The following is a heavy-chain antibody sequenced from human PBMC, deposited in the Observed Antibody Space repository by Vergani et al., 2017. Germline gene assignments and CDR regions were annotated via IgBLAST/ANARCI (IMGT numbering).Heavy chain of an antibody. J-gene: IGHJ6*03. CDR2: IKQDGGEK. V-gene: IGHV3-7*01. Sequence: EVQLVESGGGLVQPGGSLRLSCAASGFTFSSYWMTWVRQAPGKGLEWVANIKQDGGEKYYVDSVKGRFSISRDNAKNSLYLQMNSLRAEDTAVYYCARSGTSYLSYYMDVWGKGTTVTVSS. CDR1: GFTFSSYW. D-gene: IGHD2-2*01. CDR3: ARSGTSYLSYYMDV.